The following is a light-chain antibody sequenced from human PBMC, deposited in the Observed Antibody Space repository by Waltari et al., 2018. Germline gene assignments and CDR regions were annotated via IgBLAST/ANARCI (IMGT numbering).Light chain of an antibody. Sequence: EIVLTQSPGTLSLSPGERATLPCRASQSVSSSYLAWYQQKPGQAPRLLIYGASSRATGIPDRFSGSGSGTDFTLTISRLEPEDFAVYYCQQYGRSPGTFGGGTKVEI. CDR2: GAS. J-gene: IGKJ4*01. CDR1: QSVSSSY. V-gene: IGKV3-20*01. CDR3: QQYGRSPGT.